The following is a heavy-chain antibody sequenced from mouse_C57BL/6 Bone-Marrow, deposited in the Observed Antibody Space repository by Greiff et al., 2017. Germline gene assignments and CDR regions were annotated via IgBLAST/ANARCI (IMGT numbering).Heavy chain of an antibody. CDR3: ARPVYYYGSSWDY. V-gene: IGHV1-81*01. CDR1: GYTFTSYG. D-gene: IGHD1-1*01. Sequence: VQLQQSGAELARPGASVKLSCKASGYTFTSYGISWVKQRTGQGLEWIGEIYPRSGNTYYNEKFKGKATLTADKSSSTAYMELRRLTSEDSAVFFCARPVYYYGSSWDYWGQGTLVTVSA. J-gene: IGHJ3*01. CDR2: IYPRSGNT.